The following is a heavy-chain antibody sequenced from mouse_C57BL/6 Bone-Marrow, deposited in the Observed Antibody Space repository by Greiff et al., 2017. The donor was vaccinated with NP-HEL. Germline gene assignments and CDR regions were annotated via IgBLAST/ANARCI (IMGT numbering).Heavy chain of an antibody. CDR2: IYPGSGST. CDR3: ARGTEYDYSVKFAY. J-gene: IGHJ3*01. CDR1: GYTFTSYW. D-gene: IGHD2-4*01. Sequence: QVQLQQPGAELVKPGASVKMSCKASGYTFTSYWITWVKQRPGQGLEWIGDIYPGSGSTNYNEKFKSKATLTVDTSSSTAYMQLSSLTSEDSAISYYARGTEYDYSVKFAYWGQGTLVTVSA. V-gene: IGHV1-55*01.